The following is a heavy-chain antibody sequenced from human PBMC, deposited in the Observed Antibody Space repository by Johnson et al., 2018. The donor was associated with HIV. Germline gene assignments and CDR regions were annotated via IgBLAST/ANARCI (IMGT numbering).Heavy chain of an antibody. J-gene: IGHJ3*02. V-gene: IGHV3-30-3*01. D-gene: IGHD1-1*01. CDR3: ARARNWNDDDAFDI. CDR1: GFTFSSYA. CDR2: ISYDGSNK. Sequence: QEQLVESGGGVVQPGRSLRLSCAASGFTFSSYAMHWVRQAPGKGLEWVAVISYDGSNKYYADSVKGRFIISRDNSKNTLYLQMNSLRAEDTAVYYCARARNWNDDDAFDIWGQGTMVTVSS.